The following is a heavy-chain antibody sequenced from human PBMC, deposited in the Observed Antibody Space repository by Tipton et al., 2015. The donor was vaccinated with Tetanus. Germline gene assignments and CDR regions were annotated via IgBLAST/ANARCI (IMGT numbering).Heavy chain of an antibody. CDR2: INHSGST. D-gene: IGHD6-6*01. V-gene: IGHV4-4*02. Sequence: GLVKPSGTLSLTCAVSGGSISSSNWWSWVRQPPGKGLEWIGEINHSGSTNYNPSLKSRVTISVDTSKNQFSLKLSSVTAADTAVYYCARVGLVMAARRRNWFDPWGQGTLVTVSS. CDR1: GGSISSSNW. J-gene: IGHJ5*02. CDR3: ARVGLVMAARRRNWFDP.